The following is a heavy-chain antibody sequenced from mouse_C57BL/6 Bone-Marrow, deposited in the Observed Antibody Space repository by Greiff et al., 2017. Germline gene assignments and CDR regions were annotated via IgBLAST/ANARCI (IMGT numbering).Heavy chain of an antibody. J-gene: IGHJ1*03. CDR2: IYPGSGST. CDR1: GYTFTSYW. V-gene: IGHV1-55*01. Sequence: QVQLQQPGAELVKPGASVKMSCKASGYTFTSYWITWVKQRPGQGLEWIGDIYPGSGSTNYNEKFKSKATLTVDTSTSTASMQLSSLTSEDSAVYYCARGGSDSNYWYFDVWGTGTTVTVSS. CDR3: ARGGSDSNYWYFDV. D-gene: IGHD2-5*01.